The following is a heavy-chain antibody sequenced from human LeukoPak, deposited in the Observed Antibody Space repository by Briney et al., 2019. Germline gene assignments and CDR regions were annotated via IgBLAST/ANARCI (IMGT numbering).Heavy chain of an antibody. CDR2: ITPNSGGT. V-gene: IGHV1-2*02. D-gene: IGHD2-21*02. CDR3: AISDFHYYMDV. Sequence: ASVKVSCKASGYTFTDFYIHWMRQAPGQGLEWMGWITPNSGGTIYGQKFQGRVTLTRDTSTSTAYMELSRLRSDDTAVYYCAISDFHYYMDVWGKGTTVTVSS. CDR1: GYTFTDFY. J-gene: IGHJ6*03.